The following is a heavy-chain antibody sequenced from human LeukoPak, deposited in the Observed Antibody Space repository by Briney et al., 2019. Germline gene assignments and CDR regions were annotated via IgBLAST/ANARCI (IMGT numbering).Heavy chain of an antibody. J-gene: IGHJ5*02. V-gene: IGHV1-69*04. CDR2: IIPILGIA. Sequence: SVKVSCKASGGTFSSYAISWVRQAPGQGLEWMGRIIPILGIANYAQKFQGRVTITADKSTSTAYMELSSLRSEDTAVYYCATMITFGGVIVGGWFDPWGQGTLVTVSS. D-gene: IGHD3-16*02. CDR3: ATMITFGGVIVGGWFDP. CDR1: GGTFSSYA.